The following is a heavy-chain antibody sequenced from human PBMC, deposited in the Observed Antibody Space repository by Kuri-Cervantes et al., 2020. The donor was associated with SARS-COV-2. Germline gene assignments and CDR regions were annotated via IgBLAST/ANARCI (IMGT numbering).Heavy chain of an antibody. CDR1: GFTFSSYG. Sequence: GESLKISCAASGFTFSSYGMHWVRQAPGEGLEWVAFIRYDGSNKYYADSVKGRFTISRDNSKNTLYLQMNSLRAEDTAVYYCAKDQHGIVVVVAAIDYWGQGTLVTVSS. D-gene: IGHD2-15*01. CDR3: AKDQHGIVVVVAAIDY. CDR2: IRYDGSNK. V-gene: IGHV3-30*02. J-gene: IGHJ4*02.